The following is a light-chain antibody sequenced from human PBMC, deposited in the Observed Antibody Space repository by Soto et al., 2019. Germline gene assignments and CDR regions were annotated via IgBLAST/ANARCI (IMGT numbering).Light chain of an antibody. CDR2: EVS. V-gene: IGLV2-8*01. CDR3: SSYAVSNSLV. CDR1: SSDVGDYNY. Sequence: QSVLTQPPSASGSPGQSVTISCTGTSSDVGDYNYVSWYQQHPGKAPKLMIYEVSKRPSGVPDRFSGSKSGNTASLIVSGLQAEDEADYYCSSYAVSNSLVFGGGTKVTVL. J-gene: IGLJ2*01.